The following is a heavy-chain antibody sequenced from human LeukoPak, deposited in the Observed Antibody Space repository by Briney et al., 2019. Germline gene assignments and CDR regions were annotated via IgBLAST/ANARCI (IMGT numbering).Heavy chain of an antibody. CDR1: GYTFTSYG. J-gene: IGHJ4*02. CDR2: INPNSGGT. CDR3: ARAETITYYDFWSGSTPYYFDY. V-gene: IGHV1-2*02. Sequence: ASVKVSCKASGYTFTSYGISWVRQAPGQGLEWMGWINPNSGGTNYAQKFQGRVTMTRDTSISTAYMELSRLRSDDTAVYYCARAETITYYDFWSGSTPYYFDYWGQGTLVTVSS. D-gene: IGHD3-3*01.